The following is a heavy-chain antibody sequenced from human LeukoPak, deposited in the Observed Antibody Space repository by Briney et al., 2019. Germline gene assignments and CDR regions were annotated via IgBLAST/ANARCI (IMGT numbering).Heavy chain of an antibody. CDR3: ARDMTFCSGGSCYSLGFDI. V-gene: IGHV3-48*02. CDR1: GFSFGSHW. J-gene: IGHJ3*02. CDR2: ISSSRGTI. Sequence: PGGSLRLSCAASGFSFGSHWMTWVRQAPGKGLEWFSYISSSRGTIYYADSVKGRFTISRDNAKNSLYLQMNSLRDEDTAVYYCARDMTFCSGGSCYSLGFDIWGQGTMVTVSS. D-gene: IGHD2-15*01.